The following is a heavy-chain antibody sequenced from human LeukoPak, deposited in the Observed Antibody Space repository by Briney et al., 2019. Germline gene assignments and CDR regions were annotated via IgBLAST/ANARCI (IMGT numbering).Heavy chain of an antibody. V-gene: IGHV3-48*04. J-gene: IGHJ6*02. D-gene: IGHD3-10*01. CDR2: ISSSSSTI. Sequence: GGSLRLSCAASGFTFSSYSMNWGRQAPGKGREWVSYISSSSSTIYYADSVEGRFTIARDNAKNSLYLQMSSLRAEDTAAYYCARGSDGRGGSFYYYYAMDVWGQGTTVTVSS. CDR3: ARGSDGRGGSFYYYYAMDV. CDR1: GFTFSSYS.